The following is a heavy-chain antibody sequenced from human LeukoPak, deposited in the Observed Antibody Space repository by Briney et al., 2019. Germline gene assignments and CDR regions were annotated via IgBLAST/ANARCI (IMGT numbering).Heavy chain of an antibody. J-gene: IGHJ5*02. D-gene: IGHD2-2*01. CDR2: IIPIFGTA. Sequence: SVKVSCKASGGTFSSYAISWVRQAPGQGLEWMGGIIPIFGTANYAQKFQGRVTITADESTSTAYMELSSLRSEDTAVYYCARVGCSSTSCYFTYNWFDPWGQGTQVTVSS. V-gene: IGHV1-69*13. CDR1: GGTFSSYA. CDR3: ARVGCSSTSCYFTYNWFDP.